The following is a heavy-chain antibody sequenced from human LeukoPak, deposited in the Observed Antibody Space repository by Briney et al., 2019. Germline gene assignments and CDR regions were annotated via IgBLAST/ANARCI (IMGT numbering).Heavy chain of an antibody. J-gene: IGHJ4*02. D-gene: IGHD3-22*01. CDR1: GGSISSSSYY. CDR3: ASPGHYYYDSSGSLHY. V-gene: IGHV4-39*01. Sequence: SETLSLTCTVSGGSISSSSYYWGWIRQPPGKGLEWIGRIYYSGSTYYNPSLKSRVTISVDTSKNQFSLKLSSVTAADTAVYYCASPGHYYYDSSGSLHYWGQGTLVTVSS. CDR2: IYYSGST.